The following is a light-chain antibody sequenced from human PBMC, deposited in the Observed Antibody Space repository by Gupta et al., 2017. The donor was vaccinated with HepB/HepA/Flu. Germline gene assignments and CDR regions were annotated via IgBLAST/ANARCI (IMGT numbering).Light chain of an antibody. CDR1: SSDVGGHHY. J-gene: IGLJ2*01. CDR2: EVS. Sequence: QSALTHPPSASGSPGQSVTIPCTGPSSDVGGHHYVSWYQQHPGKATTLIIYEVSVRPSGVPDRFSGSKSGNTASLTVSGLQADDEADYYCSSYSGTSNLVFGGGTRLTVL. V-gene: IGLV2-8*01. CDR3: SSYSGTSNLV.